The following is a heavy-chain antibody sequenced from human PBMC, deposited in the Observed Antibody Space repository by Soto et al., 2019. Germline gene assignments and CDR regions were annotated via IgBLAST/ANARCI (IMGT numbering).Heavy chain of an antibody. CDR2: IYLGDSDT. CDR1: GYSFTTYW. Sequence: GESLKISCKGSGYSFTTYWIGWVRQMPGKGLEWMGIIYLGDSDTRYSPSFQGQVTISADKSISTAYLQWSSLKASDTAIYYCATKSRGYTYGKTPLYYYGMDVWGQGTTVTVSS. CDR3: ATKSRGYTYGKTPLYYYGMDV. V-gene: IGHV5-51*01. D-gene: IGHD5-18*01. J-gene: IGHJ6*02.